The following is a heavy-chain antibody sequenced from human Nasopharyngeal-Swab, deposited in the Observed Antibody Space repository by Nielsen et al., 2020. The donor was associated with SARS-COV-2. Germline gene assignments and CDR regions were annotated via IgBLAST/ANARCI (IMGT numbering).Heavy chain of an antibody. Sequence: GGSLRLSCAASGFTFSSYAMHWVRQAPGKGLEWVAVISYDGSNKYYADSVKGRFTISRDNSKNTLYLQMNSLRAEDTAVYYCAKEVTMIVVGRGRGDYWGQGTLVTVSS. D-gene: IGHD3-22*01. CDR3: AKEVTMIVVGRGRGDY. J-gene: IGHJ4*02. CDR1: GFTFSSYA. CDR2: ISYDGSNK. V-gene: IGHV3-30*04.